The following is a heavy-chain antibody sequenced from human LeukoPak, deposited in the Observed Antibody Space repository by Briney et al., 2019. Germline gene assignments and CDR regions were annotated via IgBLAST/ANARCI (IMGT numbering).Heavy chain of an antibody. CDR1: GYTFTGYY. V-gene: IGHV1-46*01. CDR3: ARGDWCSGGSCYGSYFQH. J-gene: IGHJ1*01. Sequence: ASVKVSCKASGYTFTGYYMHWVRQAPGQGLEWMGIINPSGGSTSYAQKFQGRVTMTRDTSTSTVYMELSSLRSEDTAVYYCARGDWCSGGSCYGSYFQHWGQGTLVTVSS. D-gene: IGHD2-15*01. CDR2: INPSGGST.